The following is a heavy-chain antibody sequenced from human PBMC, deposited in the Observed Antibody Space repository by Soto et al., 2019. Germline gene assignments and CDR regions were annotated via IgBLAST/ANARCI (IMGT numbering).Heavy chain of an antibody. J-gene: IGHJ6*02. Sequence: GESLKISCKGSGYNFINYWIAWVRQMPGRGLEWMGIISPGDSHTKYSPSLQGQVTISADKSISTAYLQWSSLKASDTAVYYCAKDRISWYDYKGLDVWGQGTTVNVS. CDR2: ISPGDSHT. CDR3: AKDRISWYDYKGLDV. D-gene: IGHD1-20*01. V-gene: IGHV5-51*01. CDR1: GYNFINYW.